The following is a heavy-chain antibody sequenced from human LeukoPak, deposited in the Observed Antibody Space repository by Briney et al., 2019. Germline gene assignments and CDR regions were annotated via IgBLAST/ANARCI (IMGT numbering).Heavy chain of an antibody. V-gene: IGHV3-48*01. CDR3: ATSPEAGADY. Sequence: GGSLRLSCAASRFTFSSYSMNWVRQAPGKGLEWVSYISSSSSTIYYADSVKGRFTISRDNAKNSLYLQMNSLRAEDTAVYYCATSPEAGADYWGQGTLVTVSS. J-gene: IGHJ4*02. CDR1: RFTFSSYS. D-gene: IGHD4-17*01. CDR2: ISSSSSTI.